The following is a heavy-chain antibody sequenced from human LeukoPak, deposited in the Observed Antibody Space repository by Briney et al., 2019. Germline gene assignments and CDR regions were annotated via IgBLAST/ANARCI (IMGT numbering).Heavy chain of an antibody. CDR1: GGSISSSSYY. J-gene: IGHJ4*02. V-gene: IGHV4-39*07. CDR2: IYNSGST. CDR3: ARFSPRAMGNYLDF. Sequence: SETLSLTCSVSGGSISSSSYYWGWIRQPPGKGLEWIGSIYNSGSTYYNPSLKTRVTISVDTSKNQFSLRLNSVTAADTAVYYCARFSPRAMGNYLDFWGQGTLVTVSS. D-gene: IGHD7-27*01.